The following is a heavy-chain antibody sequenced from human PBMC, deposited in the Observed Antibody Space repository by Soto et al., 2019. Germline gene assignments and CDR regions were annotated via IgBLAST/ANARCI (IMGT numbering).Heavy chain of an antibody. CDR1: GFTFSSYA. Sequence: QVQLVESGGGVVQPGRSLRLSCAASGFTFSSYAMHWVRQAPGKGLEWVAVIWYDGSNKYYADSVRGRFTISSDNSKNTLYLQRNSLRAEDTAVYYCAREIERLLGYWGQGTLVTVSS. J-gene: IGHJ4*02. D-gene: IGHD3-3*01. V-gene: IGHV3-30*04. CDR2: IWYDGSNK. CDR3: AREIERLLGY.